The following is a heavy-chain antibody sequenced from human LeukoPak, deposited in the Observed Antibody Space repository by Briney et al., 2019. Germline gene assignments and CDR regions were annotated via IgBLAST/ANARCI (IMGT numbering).Heavy chain of an antibody. Sequence: SQTLSLTCTVSGGSISNGSYYWSWIRQPAGKALDWIGRISTSGSTNYNPSLMSRVTISLDTSQNQFSLKVTSVTAADTAVYYCARYSAGGIDWFDLWGQGTLVTVSS. CDR3: ARYSAGGIDWFDL. CDR2: ISTSGST. CDR1: GGSISNGSYY. J-gene: IGHJ5*02. D-gene: IGHD1-26*01. V-gene: IGHV4-61*02.